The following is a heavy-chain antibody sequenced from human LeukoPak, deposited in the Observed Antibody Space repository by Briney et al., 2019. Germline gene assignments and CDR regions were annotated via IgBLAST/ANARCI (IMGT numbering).Heavy chain of an antibody. CDR3: ARGGGSGRYGLPFDS. D-gene: IGHD6-13*01. CDR1: GFTFSHYG. V-gene: IGHV3-30*02. J-gene: IGHJ4*02. Sequence: GGSLRLSCAASGFTFSHYGMHWVRQAPGKGLDWVAFIRYDGSNNYYADSVKGRFTISRDNAKNSVYLQMNSLTDEDTAVYYCARGGGSGRYGLPFDSWGQGTLVTVSS. CDR2: IRYDGSNN.